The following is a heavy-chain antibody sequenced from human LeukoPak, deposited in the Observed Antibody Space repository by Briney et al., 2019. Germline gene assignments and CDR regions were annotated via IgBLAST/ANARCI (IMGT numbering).Heavy chain of an antibody. CDR3: ASSRPYCTNGVCYSDAFDI. Sequence: SVKVSGKASGGTFSSYAISWVRQAPGQGLEWMGGIIPIFGTANYAQKFQGRVTITTDESTSTAYMELSSLRSEDTAVYYCASSRPYCTNGVCYSDAFDIWGQGTMVTVSS. J-gene: IGHJ3*02. V-gene: IGHV1-69*05. D-gene: IGHD2-8*01. CDR1: GGTFSSYA. CDR2: IIPIFGTA.